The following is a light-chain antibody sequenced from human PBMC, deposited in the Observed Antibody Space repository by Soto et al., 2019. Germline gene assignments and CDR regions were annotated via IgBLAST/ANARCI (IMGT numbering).Light chain of an antibody. CDR2: DAS. Sequence: EIVLTQSPATPSLSPGERATLSCRASQSVSSSLAWYQQKPGQAPRLIIHDASNRATGIPARFSGSGSGTDFTLTISRLEPEDFAVYYCQQRGWPPLAFGGGTRVEIK. J-gene: IGKJ4*01. V-gene: IGKV3-11*01. CDR3: QQRGWPPLA. CDR1: QSVSSS.